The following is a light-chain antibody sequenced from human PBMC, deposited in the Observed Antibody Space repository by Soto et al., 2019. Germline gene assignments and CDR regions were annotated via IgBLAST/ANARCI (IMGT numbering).Light chain of an antibody. CDR3: QSYDSSLSHGV. V-gene: IGLV1-40*01. J-gene: IGLJ2*01. Sequence: QSVLTQPPSVSGAPGQRVTISCTGSSSNIGAGYDVHWYQQLPGTAPKLLIYGNSNRPSGVPDRFSGSKSGTSAFLAITGLQAEDEADYYCQSYDSSLSHGVFGGGTKLTVL. CDR2: GNS. CDR1: SSNIGAGYD.